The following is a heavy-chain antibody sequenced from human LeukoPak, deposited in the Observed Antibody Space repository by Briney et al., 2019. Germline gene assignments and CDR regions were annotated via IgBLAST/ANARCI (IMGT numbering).Heavy chain of an antibody. CDR2: ISYTGGT. V-gene: IGHV4-59*01. Sequence: SETLSLTCTVSGGSISSYYWSWIRQPPGKGLEWIGYISYTGGTNYNPSLKSRVTISVDTSKNQFSLKLSSVTAADTDVYYCARVPPLSRPYTGNNYYFDYWGQGTLVTVSS. CDR3: ARVPPLSRPYTGNNYYFDY. D-gene: IGHD5-24*01. J-gene: IGHJ4*02. CDR1: GGSISSYY.